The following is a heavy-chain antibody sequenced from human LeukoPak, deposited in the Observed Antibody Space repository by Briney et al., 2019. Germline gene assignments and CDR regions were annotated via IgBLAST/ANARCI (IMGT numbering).Heavy chain of an antibody. Sequence: SETLSLTCVVYGGSFSGYYWSWIRQPPGKGLEWIGEINHSGSTNYNPSLKSRVTISVDTSKNQFSLKLSSVTAADTAVYYCASRYYYGSGTTFDYWGQGTLVTVSS. CDR2: INHSGST. J-gene: IGHJ4*02. D-gene: IGHD3-10*01. CDR1: GGSFSGYY. CDR3: ASRYYYGSGTTFDY. V-gene: IGHV4-34*01.